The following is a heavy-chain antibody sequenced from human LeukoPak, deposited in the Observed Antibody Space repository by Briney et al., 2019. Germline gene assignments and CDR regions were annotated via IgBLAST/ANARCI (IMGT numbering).Heavy chain of an antibody. CDR2: ISSSSSYI. Sequence: PGGSLRLSCAASGFTFRSYSMNWVRQAPGKGLEWVSSISSSSSYIYYADSVKGRFTISRDNAKNSLYLQMNSQRAEDTAVYFCARSDYCGGDCYSSLSNYWGQGTLVTVSS. D-gene: IGHD2-21*02. V-gene: IGHV3-21*01. J-gene: IGHJ4*02. CDR1: GFTFRSYS. CDR3: ARSDYCGGDCYSSLSNY.